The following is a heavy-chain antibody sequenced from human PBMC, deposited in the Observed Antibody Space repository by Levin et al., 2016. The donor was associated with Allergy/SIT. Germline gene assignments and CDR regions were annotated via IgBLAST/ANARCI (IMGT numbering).Heavy chain of an antibody. J-gene: IGHJ6*02. D-gene: IGHD3-22*01. CDR1: GGSISSYY. CDR3: ARDIVYYDSSAATPYGMDV. CDR2: IYTSGST. V-gene: IGHV4-4*07. Sequence: SETLSLTCTVSGGSISSYYWSWIRQPAGKGLEWIGRIYTSGSTNYNPSLKSRVTMSVDTSKNQFSLKLSSVTAADTAVYYCARDIVYYDSSAATPYGMDVWGQGTTVTVSS.